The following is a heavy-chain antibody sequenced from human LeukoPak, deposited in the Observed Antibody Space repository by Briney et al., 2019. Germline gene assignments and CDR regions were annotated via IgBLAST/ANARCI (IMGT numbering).Heavy chain of an antibody. CDR2: IYTSGST. J-gene: IGHJ6*02. V-gene: IGHV4-4*07. CDR3: ARAVGPLELIGMDV. Sequence: PSETLSLTCTVSGGSISRYYGSWIRQPAGKGLEWIGRIYTSGSTNYNPSLKSRDTMSVDTSKNQLSLKLSSVTAADTAVYYCARAVGPLELIGMDVWGQGTTVTVSS. CDR1: GGSISRYY. D-gene: IGHD1-1*01.